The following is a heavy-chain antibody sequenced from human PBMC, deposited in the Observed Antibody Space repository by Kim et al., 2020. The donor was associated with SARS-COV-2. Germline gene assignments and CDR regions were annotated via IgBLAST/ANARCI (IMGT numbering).Heavy chain of an antibody. J-gene: IGHJ4*02. CDR1: GFTFINAW. CDR2: IKSKTDGGTT. CDR3: TTETGYSYGSQFDY. Sequence: GGSLRLSCAASGFTFINAWMSWVRQAPGKGLEWVGRIKSKTDGGTTDYVAPVKGRFTISRDDSKNTLYLQMNSLKTEDTAVYYCTTETGYSYGSQFDYWGQGTLVTVSS. V-gene: IGHV3-15*01. D-gene: IGHD5-18*01.